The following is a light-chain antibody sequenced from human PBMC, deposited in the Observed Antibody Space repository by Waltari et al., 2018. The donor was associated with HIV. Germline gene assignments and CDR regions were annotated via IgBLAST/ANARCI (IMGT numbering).Light chain of an antibody. CDR1: SDNIGGRY. CDR3: ATWHDRLWV. Sequence: SVMTQPPSASGTPGQKVNISCSGSSDNIGGRYVYWYQKVPGAAPKLLIFRNNPRPSGVHARFSASKSGTSAFLAITGLRSDDEAEYYCATWHDRLWVFGGGTKVTVL. V-gene: IGLV1-47*01. J-gene: IGLJ3*02. CDR2: RNN.